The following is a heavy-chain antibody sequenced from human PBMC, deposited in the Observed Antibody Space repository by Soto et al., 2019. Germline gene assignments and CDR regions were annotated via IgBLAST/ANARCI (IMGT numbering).Heavy chain of an antibody. CDR3: ARIVVVQAAGIEY. Sequence: EVQLVESGGGLVKPGGSLRLSCAASGFTFSSYSMNWVRQAPGKGLEWVSYISSSSSYIYYADSVKGRFTISRDNAKNSLYLQMNSLRAEDTAVYYCARIVVVQAAGIEYWGQGTLVTVSS. V-gene: IGHV3-21*01. CDR2: ISSSSSYI. J-gene: IGHJ4*02. D-gene: IGHD2-2*01. CDR1: GFTFSSYS.